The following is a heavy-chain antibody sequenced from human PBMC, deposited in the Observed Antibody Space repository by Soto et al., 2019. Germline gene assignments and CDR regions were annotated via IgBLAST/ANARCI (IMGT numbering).Heavy chain of an antibody. Sequence: GGSLRLSCAASGFTFSSYSMNWVRQAPGKGLEWVSSISSSSSYIYYADSVKGRFTISRDNAKNSLYLQMNSLRAEDTAVYYCARESGVTTIFGLYFDYWGQGTLVTVSS. CDR3: ARESGVTTIFGLYFDY. V-gene: IGHV3-21*01. D-gene: IGHD3-3*01. CDR1: GFTFSSYS. CDR2: ISSSSSYI. J-gene: IGHJ4*02.